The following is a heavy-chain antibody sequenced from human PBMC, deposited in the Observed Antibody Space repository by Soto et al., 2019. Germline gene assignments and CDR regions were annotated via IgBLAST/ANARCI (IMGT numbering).Heavy chain of an antibody. Sequence: QVQLVQSGAEEKTPGASVKVSCKASGYTFTNYAMHWVRQAPGQRLEWMGWINAGNGNTKYSQKFQGRVTITRDTSASPAYMELSSVRSEDTAVYYCARGFLLGFDPWGQGTLVTVSS. J-gene: IGHJ5*02. D-gene: IGHD3-3*01. CDR2: INAGNGNT. CDR1: GYTFTNYA. CDR3: ARGFLLGFDP. V-gene: IGHV1-3*05.